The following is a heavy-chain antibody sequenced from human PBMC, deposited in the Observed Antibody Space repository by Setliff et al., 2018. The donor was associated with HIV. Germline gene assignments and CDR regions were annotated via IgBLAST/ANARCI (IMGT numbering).Heavy chain of an antibody. Sequence: SVKVSCKASGNTLRNNAIGWVRQAPGQGLEWMGSLIPVLGEPHYAQSFQGRVTVTADESTSTAYMQLSSLRSDDTAVYYCARGRNYDSSGYGDYYYYMDVWGKGTTVTVSS. CDR1: GNTLRNNA. CDR2: LIPVLGEP. V-gene: IGHV1-69*11. J-gene: IGHJ6*03. D-gene: IGHD3-22*01. CDR3: ARGRNYDSSGYGDYYYYMDV.